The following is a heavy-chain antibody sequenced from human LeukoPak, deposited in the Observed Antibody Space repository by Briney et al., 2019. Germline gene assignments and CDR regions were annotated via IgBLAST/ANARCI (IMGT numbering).Heavy chain of an antibody. D-gene: IGHD2-15*01. V-gene: IGHV3-23*01. CDR1: GFIFNNYG. J-gene: IGHJ4*02. CDR2: ISNDGGGT. CDR3: AKDRECSGGACYRYFDY. Sequence: PGGSLRLSCAASGFIFNNYGLIWVRQAPGKGLEWVSAISNDGGGTNYADFVKGRFTISRDNSENTLYLQMSSLRAEDTAVYYCAKDRECSGGACYRYFDYWGQGTLVTISS.